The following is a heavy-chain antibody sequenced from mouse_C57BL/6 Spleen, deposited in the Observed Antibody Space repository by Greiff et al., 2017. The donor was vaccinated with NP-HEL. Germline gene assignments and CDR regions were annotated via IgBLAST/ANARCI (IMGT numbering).Heavy chain of an antibody. CDR1: GYTFTSYW. Sequence: QVQLKQPGAELVRPGSSVKLSCKASGYTFTSYWMDWVKQRPGQGLEWIGNIYPSDSETNYNQKFKDKATLTVDKSSSTAYMQRSSLTAEDSAVYYGARQGYYDYVDYWGQGTSVTVSS. V-gene: IGHV1-61*01. CDR2: IYPSDSET. J-gene: IGHJ4*01. D-gene: IGHD2-4*01. CDR3: ARQGYYDYVDY.